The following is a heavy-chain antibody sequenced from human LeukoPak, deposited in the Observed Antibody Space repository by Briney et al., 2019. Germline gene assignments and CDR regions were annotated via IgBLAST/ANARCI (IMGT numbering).Heavy chain of an antibody. CDR3: ARAYYDFWSAGTHRRNWFDP. CDR2: INTNTGNP. J-gene: IGHJ5*02. D-gene: IGHD3-3*01. V-gene: IGHV7-4-1*02. Sequence: ASVKVSCKASGYTFTSYAMNWVRQAPGQGLEWMGWINTNTGNPTYAQGFTGRFVFALDTSVSTAYLQISSLKAEDTAVYYCARAYYDFWSAGTHRRNWFDPWGQGTLVTVSS. CDR1: GYTFTSYA.